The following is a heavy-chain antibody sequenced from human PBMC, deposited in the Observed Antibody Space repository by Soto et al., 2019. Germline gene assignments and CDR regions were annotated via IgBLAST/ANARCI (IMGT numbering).Heavy chain of an antibody. CDR2: IYRTGST. CDR3: AKLSCTSSTCYFPGWFDP. CDR1: GGSFTSNNW. D-gene: IGHD2-2*01. V-gene: IGHV4-4*02. Sequence: SETLSLTCAVSGGSFTSNNWWTWVRQPPGQGLEWIGEIYRTGSTNYNPSLKSRLTISVDTTKNQFSLQLKSMTAADTAVYYCAKLSCTSSTCYFPGWFDPWGQGTLVTVSS. J-gene: IGHJ5*02.